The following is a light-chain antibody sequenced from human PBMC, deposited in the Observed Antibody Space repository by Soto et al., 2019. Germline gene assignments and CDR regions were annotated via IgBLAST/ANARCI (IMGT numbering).Light chain of an antibody. CDR3: QQFNTYPA. J-gene: IGKJ1*01. CDR1: QNINRW. CDR2: DAS. Sequence: DIQMTQSPSTLSASVGDRVTITCRASQNINRWLAWYQQKPWKAPKLLIYDASNLESGVPSRFSGSGSGTDFTLTISGLQPDDFATYYCQQFNTYPAFGQGTKVDIK. V-gene: IGKV1-5*01.